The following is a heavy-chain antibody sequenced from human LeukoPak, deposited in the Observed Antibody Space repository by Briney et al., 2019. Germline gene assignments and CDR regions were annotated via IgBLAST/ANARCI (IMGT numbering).Heavy chain of an antibody. V-gene: IGHV1-18*01. CDR2: ISAYNGNT. D-gene: IGHD2-2*01. CDR3: ARDIVVVPAASRWFDP. CDR1: GYTVNSYG. J-gene: IGHJ5*02. Sequence: GASVKVSCKASGYTVNSYGISWVRQAPGQGLEWMGWISAYNGNTNYAQKLQGRVTTTTDTSTSTAYMELRSLRSDDTAVYYCARDIVVVPAASRWFDPWGQGTLVTVSS.